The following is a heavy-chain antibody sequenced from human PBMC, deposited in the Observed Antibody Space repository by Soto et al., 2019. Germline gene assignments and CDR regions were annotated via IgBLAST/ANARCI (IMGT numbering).Heavy chain of an antibody. J-gene: IGHJ6*02. Sequence: GGSLRLSGVASGFNFDDYAIHWVRQAPGKGLEWLSVITWNSGTIGYADSVKGRFTISRDNAKNSLYLQMNSLRAEDTALYYCVKARRSYLRTGGMDVWGQGTKVTFSS. CDR3: VKARRSYLRTGGMDV. CDR2: ITWNSGTI. D-gene: IGHD3-10*01. V-gene: IGHV3-9*01. CDR1: GFNFDDYA.